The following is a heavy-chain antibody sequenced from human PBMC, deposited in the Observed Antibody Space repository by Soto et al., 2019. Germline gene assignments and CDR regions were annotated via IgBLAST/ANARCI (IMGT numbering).Heavy chain of an antibody. CDR3: ARTPAAMITDRYNWFDS. V-gene: IGHV3-30*01. Sequence: GGSLRLSCVASGFTFADYAMHWVRRIPGKGLEWVAVISYSGDRQYYAESVKGRFTISRDNSKKTLYLQMFSLTSEDSAVFYCARTPAAMITDRYNWFDSWGPGTQVTVSS. J-gene: IGHJ5*01. CDR1: GFTFADYA. CDR2: ISYSGDRQ. D-gene: IGHD3-16*01.